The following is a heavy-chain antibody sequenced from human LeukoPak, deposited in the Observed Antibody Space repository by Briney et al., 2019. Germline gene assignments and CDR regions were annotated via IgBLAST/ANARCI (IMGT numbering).Heavy chain of an antibody. CDR1: GGSISSSSYY. D-gene: IGHD5-18*01. CDR3: ARLGGYSYGYSGAFDI. CDR2: IYYSGST. J-gene: IGHJ3*02. Sequence: SETLSLTCTVSGGSISSSSYYWGWLRQPPGKALEWIGSIYYSGSTYYNPSLKSRVSISVDTSKKHFSLRLSSVTAGDTAVYYCARLGGYSYGYSGAFDIWGQGTTVTVSS. V-gene: IGHV4-39*02.